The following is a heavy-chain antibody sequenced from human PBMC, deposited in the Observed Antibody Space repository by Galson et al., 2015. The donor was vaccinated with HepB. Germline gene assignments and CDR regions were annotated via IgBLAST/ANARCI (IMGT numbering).Heavy chain of an antibody. CDR1: GFTFSNYD. Sequence: SLRLSCAASGFTFSNYDIHWVRRAPGKGLEWVALISLDGTSKYYADSVKGRFTISRDISKNTLFLQMNSLRADDTAVYYCTRGDNTVIPNTFVIWGQGTMVTVSS. J-gene: IGHJ3*02. CDR3: TRGDNTVIPNTFVI. V-gene: IGHV3-30*03. D-gene: IGHD3-22*01. CDR2: ISLDGTSK.